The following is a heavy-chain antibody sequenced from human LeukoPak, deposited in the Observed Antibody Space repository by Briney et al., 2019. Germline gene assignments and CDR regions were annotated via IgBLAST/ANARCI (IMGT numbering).Heavy chain of an antibody. Sequence: GGSLRLSCAASGFTFSDYYMSWIRQAPGKGLEWVSYIGGSGSTIYYADSVKGRFTISRDNAKNSLYLQINSLRAEDTAVYYCARSSYSSSSSVWGQGTMVTVSS. CDR2: IGGSGSTI. J-gene: IGHJ3*01. D-gene: IGHD6-6*01. V-gene: IGHV3-11*01. CDR3: ARSSYSSSSSV. CDR1: GFTFSDYY.